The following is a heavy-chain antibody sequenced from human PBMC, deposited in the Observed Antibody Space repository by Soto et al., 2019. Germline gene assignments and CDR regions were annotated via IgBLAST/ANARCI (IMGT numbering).Heavy chain of an antibody. D-gene: IGHD1-26*01. V-gene: IGHV4-31*03. Sequence: PSETLSLTCTVSGGSISSCGYYWSWVRQHPGKGLEWIGYIYYSGSTYYNPSLKSRVTISVDTSKNQFSLKLSSVTAADTAVYYCASFWIVGAQWAWFDPWGQGTLVTVSS. CDR2: IYYSGST. CDR3: ASFWIVGAQWAWFDP. J-gene: IGHJ5*02. CDR1: GGSISSCGYY.